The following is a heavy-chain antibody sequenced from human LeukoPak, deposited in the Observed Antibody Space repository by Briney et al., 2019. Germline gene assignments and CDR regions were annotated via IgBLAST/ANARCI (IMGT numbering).Heavy chain of an antibody. V-gene: IGHV3-23*01. CDR1: GFTFSIYA. CDR3: TKGQYYYDSSGYSRRCFDP. CDR2: ISGSGGRT. D-gene: IGHD3-22*01. Sequence: SGGSLRLSCAASGFTFSIYAMSWVRQAPGKGLEWVSSISGSGGRTYYADSVKGRFTISRDNSKNTLYLQMNSLRAEDTAVYYCTKGQYYYDSSGYSRRCFDPWGQGTLVTVSS. J-gene: IGHJ5*02.